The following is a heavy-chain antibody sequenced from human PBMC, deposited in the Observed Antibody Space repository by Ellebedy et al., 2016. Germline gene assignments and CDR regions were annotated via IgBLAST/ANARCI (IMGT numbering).Heavy chain of an antibody. V-gene: IGHV4-39*07. CDR2: IYYSGST. CDR1: GGSFSSYY. J-gene: IGHJ4*02. CDR3: AASRSGELRGFDS. D-gene: IGHD1-7*01. Sequence: SQTLSLTYAVYGGSFSSYYWGWIRQPPGKGLEWIGSIYYSGSTYSNPSLKSRVTISVDTSKNQFSLKLSSVTAADTAVYYCAASRSGELRGFDSWGQGTLVIVSS.